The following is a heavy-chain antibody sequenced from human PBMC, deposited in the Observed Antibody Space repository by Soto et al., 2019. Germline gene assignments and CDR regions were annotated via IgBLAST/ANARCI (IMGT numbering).Heavy chain of an antibody. Sequence: GASVKVSCKASGYTFTSYGISWVRQAPGQGLEWMGWISAYNGNTNYAQKLQGRVTMTTDTSTSTAYMELRSLRSDDTAVYYCARDTLDFSHCSGGSCYSDYWGQGTLVTAPQ. J-gene: IGHJ4*02. CDR1: GYTFTSYG. CDR2: ISAYNGNT. V-gene: IGHV1-18*01. CDR3: ARDTLDFSHCSGGSCYSDY. D-gene: IGHD2-15*01.